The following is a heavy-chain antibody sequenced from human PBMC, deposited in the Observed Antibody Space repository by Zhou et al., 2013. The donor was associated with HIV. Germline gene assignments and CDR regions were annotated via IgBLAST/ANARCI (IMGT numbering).Heavy chain of an antibody. CDR2: IDPNSGGT. CDR1: GYTFTSYY. D-gene: IGHD3-22*01. V-gene: IGHV1-2*02. J-gene: IGHJ5*02. CDR3: ARDQPKPYYYDSSGYTTTGTTVRP. Sequence: QVQLVQSGAEMKKPGASVKVSCKASGYTFTSYYMHWVRQAPGQGLEWMGYIDPNSGGTNLAKRFQGRVTMTRDTSISTAYMELSGLRSDDTAVYYCARDQPKPYYYDSSGYTTTGTTVRPWGQGTLVTVS.